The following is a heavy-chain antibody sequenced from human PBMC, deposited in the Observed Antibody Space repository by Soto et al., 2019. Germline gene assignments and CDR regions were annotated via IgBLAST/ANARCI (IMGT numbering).Heavy chain of an antibody. Sequence: LTCSVSGGSMRSEGYYWSWIRQHPGKGLEWIGYIYYSGLTDYNPSLKSRLTISVDKSKNEFYLKMRSVTAADTAVYYCAYLRGLTGSPVDWGQGPLLSVS. V-gene: IGHV4-31*03. CDR3: AYLRGLTGSPVD. CDR2: IYYSGLT. J-gene: IGHJ4*02. CDR1: GGSMRSEGYY. D-gene: IGHD1-20*01.